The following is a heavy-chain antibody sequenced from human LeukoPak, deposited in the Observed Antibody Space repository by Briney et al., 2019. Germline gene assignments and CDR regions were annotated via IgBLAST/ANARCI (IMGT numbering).Heavy chain of an antibody. CDR1: GYSFSSYW. D-gene: IGHD2-2*01. J-gene: IGHJ5*02. CDR3: ARQWGDCSSTSCYSAS. Sequence: GESLKISCKGSGYSFSSYWIGWVRQMPGKGLEWMGIIYPGDSDTRYSPSFQGQVTISADKSASTAYLQWSSLKASDTAMYYCARQWGDCSSTSCYSASWGQGTLVTVSS. V-gene: IGHV5-51*01. CDR2: IYPGDSDT.